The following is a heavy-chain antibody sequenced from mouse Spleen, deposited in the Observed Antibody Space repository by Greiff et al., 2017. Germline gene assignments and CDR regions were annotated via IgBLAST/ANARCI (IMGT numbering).Heavy chain of an antibody. Sequence: QVQLQQPGAELVKPGASVKLSCKASGYTFTNYWMQWVKQRPGQGLEWIGEIDPSDSYTNYNQKFKGKATLTVDTSSSTAYMQLSSLTSEDSAVYYCAREGGKKPYYAMDYWGQGTSVTVSS. CDR1: GYTFTNYW. D-gene: IGHD2-1*01. CDR2: IDPSDSYT. V-gene: IGHV1-50*01. J-gene: IGHJ4*01. CDR3: AREGGKKPYYAMDY.